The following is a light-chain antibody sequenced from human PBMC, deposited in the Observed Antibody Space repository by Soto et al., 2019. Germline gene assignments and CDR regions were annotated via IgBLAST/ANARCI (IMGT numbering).Light chain of an antibody. J-gene: IGKJ1*01. Sequence: EILLTQSPPTLSLSPGERATLSCRASQGVSSYLAWYQQKPGQSPRLLIYDASNRAPGIPARFSGSGSGTDFTLTVSSLEPEDFAVYYCQNRINWPLTFGQGTKVEIK. CDR3: QNRINWPLT. V-gene: IGKV3D-11*01. CDR2: DAS. CDR1: QGVSSY.